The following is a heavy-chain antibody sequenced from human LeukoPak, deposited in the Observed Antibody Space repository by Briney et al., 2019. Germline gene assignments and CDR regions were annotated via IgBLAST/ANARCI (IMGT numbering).Heavy chain of an antibody. CDR2: IKQDGSEK. Sequence: GGSLRLSCAASGFTFSSYWMSWVRQAPGKGLEWVANIKQDGSEKYYVDSVKGRFTISRDNAKNSLYLQMNSLRAEDTAVYYCARVYYYDFWSGTIHYFDYWGQGTLVTVSS. CDR3: ARVYYYDFWSGTIHYFDY. J-gene: IGHJ4*02. CDR1: GFTFSSYW. D-gene: IGHD3-3*01. V-gene: IGHV3-7*01.